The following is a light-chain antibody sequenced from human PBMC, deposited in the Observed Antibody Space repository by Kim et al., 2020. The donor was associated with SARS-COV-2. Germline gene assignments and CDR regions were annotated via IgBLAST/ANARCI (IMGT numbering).Light chain of an antibody. Sequence: LSPGERATLSCRASETISDNYLAWYQQKAGQPPRLLIYGASRRAAGIPDRFSGSGSGTDFTLTISRLEAEDFAVFYCQQYGTLPSTFGQGTKLEI. CDR2: GAS. V-gene: IGKV3-20*01. CDR3: QQYGTLPST. J-gene: IGKJ2*01. CDR1: ETISDNY.